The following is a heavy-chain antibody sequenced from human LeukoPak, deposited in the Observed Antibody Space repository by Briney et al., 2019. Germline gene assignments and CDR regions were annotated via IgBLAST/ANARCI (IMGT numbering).Heavy chain of an antibody. CDR1: GFTFSSYS. V-gene: IGHV3-48*01. J-gene: IGHJ4*02. Sequence: GGSLRLSCAASGFTFSSYSMNWVRQAPGKGLEWVSYISSSSSTIYYADSVKGRFTISRDNAKNSLYLQMNSLRAEDTAVYYCARDSCSSTSCYKLGYWGQGTLVTVSS. CDR2: ISSSSSTI. CDR3: ARDSCSSTSCYKLGY. D-gene: IGHD2-2*02.